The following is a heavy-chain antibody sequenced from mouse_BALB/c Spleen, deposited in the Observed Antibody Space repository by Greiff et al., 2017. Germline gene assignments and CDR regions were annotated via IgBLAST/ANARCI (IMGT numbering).Heavy chain of an antibody. D-gene: IGHD4-1*01. CDR1: GFTFSSYA. J-gene: IGHJ2*01. CDR3: AKDQVNWGYFDY. Sequence: EVHLVESGGGLVKPGGSLKLSCAASGFTFSSYAMSWVRQTPEKRLEWVASISSGGSTYYPDSVKGRFTISRDNARNILYLQMSSLRSEDTAMYYSAKDQVNWGYFDYWGPGTTLTVSS. CDR2: ISSGGST. V-gene: IGHV5-6-5*01.